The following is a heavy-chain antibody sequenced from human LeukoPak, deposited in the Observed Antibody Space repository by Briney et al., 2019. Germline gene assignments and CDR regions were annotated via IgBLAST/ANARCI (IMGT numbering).Heavy chain of an antibody. D-gene: IGHD6-19*01. CDR3: ARVGTPRLQWLVLDWFDP. Sequence: GGSLRLSCAASGFTFSSYGMNWVRQAPGKGLEWVAVISYDGSNKYYADSVKGRFTISRDNAKNSLYLQMNSLRAEDTAVYYCARVGTPRLQWLVLDWFDPWGQGTLVTVSS. V-gene: IGHV3-30*03. CDR2: ISYDGSNK. CDR1: GFTFSSYG. J-gene: IGHJ5*02.